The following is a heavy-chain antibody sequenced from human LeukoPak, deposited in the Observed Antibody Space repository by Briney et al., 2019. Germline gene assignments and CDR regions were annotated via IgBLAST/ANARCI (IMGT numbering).Heavy chain of an antibody. CDR3: ARVERAERKLVAGLGY. CDR1: LCTFSSYA. Sequence: SSVPESFKSCLCTFSSYAISELRQAPGQELEGMGGIIPIFGTANYAQKFQGRVTITADESTSTAYMELSSLRSEDTAVYYCARVERAERKLVAGLGYWGQGTLVTVSS. V-gene: IGHV1-69*01. J-gene: IGHJ4*02. CDR2: IIPIFGTA. D-gene: IGHD2-15*01.